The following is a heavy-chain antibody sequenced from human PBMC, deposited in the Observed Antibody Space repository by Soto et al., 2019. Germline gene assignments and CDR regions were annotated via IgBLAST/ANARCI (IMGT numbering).Heavy chain of an antibody. V-gene: IGHV5-51*01. Sequence: PGESLKISCKGSGYSFTSYWIGWVRQMPGKGLEWMGIIYPGDSDTRYSPSFQGQVTISADKSISTAYMQWSSLKASDTAMYYCARSMFRDYDILTGYYDYWGQGTLVTVSS. D-gene: IGHD3-9*01. CDR3: ARSMFRDYDILTGYYDY. CDR2: IYPGDSDT. J-gene: IGHJ4*02. CDR1: GYSFTSYW.